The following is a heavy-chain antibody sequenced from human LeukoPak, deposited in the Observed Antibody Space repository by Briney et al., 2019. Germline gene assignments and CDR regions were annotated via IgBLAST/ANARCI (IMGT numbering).Heavy chain of an antibody. CDR2: ISSSRRYI. CDR3: ARDRSLDY. V-gene: IGHV3-21*01. J-gene: IGHJ4*02. CDR1: GFTFRSYS. Sequence: GGSLRLSCAASGFTFRSYSVSWVRQAPGKGLGWVSCISSSRRYIYYSDSVKGRFTISRDNSKNSLYLHMKSLRADDTAVYYCARDRSLDYWGRGTLVTVSS.